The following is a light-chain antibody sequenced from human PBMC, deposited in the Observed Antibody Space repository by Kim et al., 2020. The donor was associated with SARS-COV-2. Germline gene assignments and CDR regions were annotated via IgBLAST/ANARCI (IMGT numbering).Light chain of an antibody. V-gene: IGKV3-20*01. CDR1: LSIISNY. Sequence: DIVLTQSPGTVSLSPGETATLSCRASLSIISNYLAWYQQKPGQAPRLLVYGVSSRATGIPDRFSGSGSGTDFTLTIGGLEPEDSAVYFCQKYGTSPLSFGQGTRLEIK. CDR2: GVS. CDR3: QKYGTSPLS. J-gene: IGKJ5*01.